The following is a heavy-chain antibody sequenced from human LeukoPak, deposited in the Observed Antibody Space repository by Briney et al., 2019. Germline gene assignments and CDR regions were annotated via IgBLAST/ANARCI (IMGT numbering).Heavy chain of an antibody. CDR1: GGSISSSYYY. V-gene: IGHV4-39*07. Sequence: SETLSLTCTVSGGSISSSYYYWGWIRQPPGKGLEWIGSIYYSGTTYYSSSLKSRVIISVDTSKNQFSLRLNSVTAADTAVYYCARSRAFNSGAFDPWGQGSLVTVSS. J-gene: IGHJ5*02. D-gene: IGHD1-26*01. CDR2: IYYSGTT. CDR3: ARSRAFNSGAFDP.